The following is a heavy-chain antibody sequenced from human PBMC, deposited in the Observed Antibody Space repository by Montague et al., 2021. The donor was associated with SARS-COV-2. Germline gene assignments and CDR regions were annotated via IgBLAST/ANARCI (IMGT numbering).Heavy chain of an antibody. Sequence: SLRLSCAASGFTFSSISMNWVRQAPGKGLEWVSSINYRGTYYADSVRGRFTISRDNSKNTLYLQMHSLRAEDTAVYYCTRGLYAAYHWGQGTLVTVSS. D-gene: IGHD2/OR15-2a*01. CDR1: GFTFSSIS. CDR3: TRGLYAAYH. CDR2: INYRGT. J-gene: IGHJ4*02. V-gene: IGHV3-23*01.